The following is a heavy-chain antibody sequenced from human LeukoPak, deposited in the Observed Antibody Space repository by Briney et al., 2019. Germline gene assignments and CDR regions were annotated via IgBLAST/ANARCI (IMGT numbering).Heavy chain of an antibody. CDR3: ARAAYYYESSGYFYGDY. J-gene: IGHJ4*02. V-gene: IGHV3-11*01. CDR2: ISSSGSTI. Sequence: GGSLRLSCAASGFIFSDYYMSWIRQAPGKGLEWVSYISSSGSTIYYADSVKGRFTISRDNAKNSLYLQMNSLRAEDTAVYYCARAAYYYESSGYFYGDYWSQGTLVTVSS. D-gene: IGHD3-22*01. CDR1: GFIFSDYY.